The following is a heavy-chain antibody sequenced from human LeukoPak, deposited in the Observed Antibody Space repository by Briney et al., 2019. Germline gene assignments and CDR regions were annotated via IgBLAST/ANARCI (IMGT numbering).Heavy chain of an antibody. CDR1: GGCISSYY. Sequence: SETLSLTCTVSGGCISSYYWRWIRQPPGKGLEWIGNVHYTGSTNNNPSLKSRVTISVDTSKNQFSLKLSSVTAADTAVYYCARVAATGFVYFDYWGQGTLVTVSS. V-gene: IGHV4-59*01. CDR3: ARVAATGFVYFDY. J-gene: IGHJ4*02. CDR2: VHYTGST. D-gene: IGHD1-1*01.